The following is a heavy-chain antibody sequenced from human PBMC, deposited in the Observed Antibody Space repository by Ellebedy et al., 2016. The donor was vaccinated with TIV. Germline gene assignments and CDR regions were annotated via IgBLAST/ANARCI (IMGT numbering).Heavy chain of an antibody. CDR2: IHPSGGST. Sequence: AASVKVSCKASGYTFTSYYMHWVRQPPGLGLEWMGIIHPSGGSTSYAQKFQGRITVTRDTSTSTLYMELSSLRSEDTAVYYCARSTVRGKYYFDYWGQGTLVTVSS. J-gene: IGHJ4*02. CDR3: ARSTVRGKYYFDY. V-gene: IGHV1-46*01. D-gene: IGHD3-10*01. CDR1: GYTFTSYY.